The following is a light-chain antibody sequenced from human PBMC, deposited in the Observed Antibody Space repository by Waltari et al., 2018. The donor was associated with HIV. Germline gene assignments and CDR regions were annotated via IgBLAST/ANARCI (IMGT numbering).Light chain of an antibody. CDR3: GTWDSSLSGVV. Sequence: QSVLTQPPSVSAAPGQKVTIPCSGCSSNIGNNFVSWYKQLPGTAPKLLIYDNNKRPSGIPDRFSGSKSGTSATLGITGLQTGDEADYYCGTWDSSLSGVVFGGGTKLTVL. V-gene: IGLV1-51*01. CDR2: DNN. CDR1: SSNIGNNF. J-gene: IGLJ3*02.